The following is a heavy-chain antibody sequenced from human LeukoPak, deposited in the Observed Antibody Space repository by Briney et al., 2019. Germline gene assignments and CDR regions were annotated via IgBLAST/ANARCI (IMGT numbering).Heavy chain of an antibody. CDR3: ARDRAVGYDFWSGYYSDV. CDR1: DDSISTSSHY. V-gene: IGHV4-39*07. D-gene: IGHD3/OR15-3a*01. CDR2: ISDSGNT. J-gene: IGHJ6*04. Sequence: SQTLSLTCTVSDDSISTSSHYWGWIRQPPGKGLEWIGSISDSGNTYYNPSLKTRVTISVDTSEIQFSLKLTSVTAADTAVYYCARDRAVGYDFWSGYYSDVWGKGTTVIVSS.